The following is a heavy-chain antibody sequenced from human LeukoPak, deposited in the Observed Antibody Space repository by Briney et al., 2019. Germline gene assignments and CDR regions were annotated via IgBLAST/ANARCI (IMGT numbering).Heavy chain of an antibody. V-gene: IGHV5-51*01. J-gene: IGHJ5*02. Sequence: GESLKISCKGSGYSFTSYWIGWVRQMPGKGLEWMGITYPGDSNTRYSPSFQGQVTISADKSISSAYLQWSSLRASDTAMYYCVRSPACSSGTCYPNWFDPWGQGTLVTVSS. CDR1: GYSFTSYW. CDR3: VRSPACSSGTCYPNWFDP. D-gene: IGHD2-15*01. CDR2: TYPGDSNT.